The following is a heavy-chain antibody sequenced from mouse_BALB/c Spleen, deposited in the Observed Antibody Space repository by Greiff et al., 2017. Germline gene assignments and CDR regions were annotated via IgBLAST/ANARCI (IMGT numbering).Heavy chain of an antibody. D-gene: IGHD2-10*02. CDR3: TRRGYGNYLYAMDY. Sequence: VQLQQPGAELVKPGASVKMSCKASGYTFTSYWMHWVKQRPGQGLEWIGVIDPSDSYTSYNQKFKGKATLTVDTSSSTAYMQLSSLTSEDSAVYYCTRRGYGNYLYAMDYWGQGTSVTVSS. CDR2: IDPSDSYT. V-gene: IGHV1S127*01. J-gene: IGHJ4*01. CDR1: GYTFTSYW.